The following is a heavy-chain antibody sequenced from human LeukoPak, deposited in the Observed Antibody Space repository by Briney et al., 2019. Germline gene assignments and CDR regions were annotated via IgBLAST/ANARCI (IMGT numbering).Heavy chain of an antibody. Sequence: ASVKVSYKASGYTFTSYDIIWVRQATGQGLEWMGWMNPNSGNTGYAQKFQGRVTMNRNTSISTAYMELSSLRSEDTAVYYCARAPEWGKANYYYYMDVWGEGPTVTVSS. V-gene: IGHV1-8*01. CDR2: MNPNSGNT. CDR3: ARAPEWGKANYYYYMDV. J-gene: IGHJ6*03. CDR1: GYTFTSYD. D-gene: IGHD1-26*01.